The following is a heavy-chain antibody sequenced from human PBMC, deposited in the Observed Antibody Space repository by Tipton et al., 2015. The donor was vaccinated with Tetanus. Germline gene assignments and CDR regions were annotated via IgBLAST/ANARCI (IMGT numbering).Heavy chain of an antibody. J-gene: IGHJ6*02. CDR3: ARTPDYYYGMDV. Sequence: GEALSNGDYYWSWIRQPPGKGLESIGYIYYSGSTYYNPSLKSRVTISVDTSKNQFSLRVSSVTAADTAVYFCARTPDYYYGMDVWGQGTTVSVSS. V-gene: IGHV4-30-4*01. CDR1: GEALSNGDYY. CDR2: IYYSGST.